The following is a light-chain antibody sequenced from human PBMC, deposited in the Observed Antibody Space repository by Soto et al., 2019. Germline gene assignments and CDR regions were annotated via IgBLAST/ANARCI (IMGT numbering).Light chain of an antibody. V-gene: IGLV1-40*01. CDR1: SSNIGAGYD. CDR3: QSYDSSLSALV. J-gene: IGLJ2*01. CDR2: GNT. Sequence: QSVLTQPPSVSGAPGQRVTISCTGSSSNIGAGYDVQWYQQLPGAAPRLLIFGNTNRPSGVPDRFSGSRSGTSASLAISGLQAEDEADYYCQSYDSSLSALVFGGGTKVTVL.